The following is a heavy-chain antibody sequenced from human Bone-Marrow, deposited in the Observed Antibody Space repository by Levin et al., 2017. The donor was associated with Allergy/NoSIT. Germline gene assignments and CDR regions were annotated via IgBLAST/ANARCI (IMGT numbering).Heavy chain of an antibody. J-gene: IGHJ5*02. D-gene: IGHD6-19*01. CDR1: GFTLINTP. CDR3: ARPQLTGFSNGWYRDT. CDR2: LSFDGSSE. Sequence: GGSLRLSCATSGFTLINTPMHWVRQAPGKGLEWVAVLSFDGSSEAYADSVKGRFIISKDNSKNTVYLQMNSLRSEDTAVYHCARPQLTGFSNGWYRDTWGQGTQVTVTS. V-gene: IGHV3-30*04.